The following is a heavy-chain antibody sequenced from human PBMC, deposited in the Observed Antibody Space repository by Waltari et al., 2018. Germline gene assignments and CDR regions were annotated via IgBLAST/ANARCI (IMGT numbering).Heavy chain of an antibody. D-gene: IGHD5-18*01. CDR1: GFTFSSYA. J-gene: IGHJ4*02. V-gene: IGHV3-23*01. CDR2: SSGSGGST. CDR3: AKDLGGGYSYGYGY. Sequence: EVQLLESGGGLVQPGGSLRLSCAASGFTFSSYAMSWVPQAPGKGLEWVSASSGSGGSTYYADSVKGRFTISRDNSKNTLYLQMNSLRAEDTAVYYCAKDLGGGYSYGYGYWGQGTLVTVSS.